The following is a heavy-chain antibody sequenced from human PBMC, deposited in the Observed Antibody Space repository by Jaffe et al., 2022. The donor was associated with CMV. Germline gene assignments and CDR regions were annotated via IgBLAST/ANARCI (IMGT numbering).Heavy chain of an antibody. CDR2: INAGNGNT. Sequence: QVQLVQSGAEVKKPGASVKVSCKASGYTFTSYAMHWVRQAPGQRLEWMGWINAGNGNTKYSQKFQGRVTITRDTSASTAYMELSSLRSEDTAVYYCARDPNDGYNYLDYWGQGTLVTVSS. CDR1: GYTFTSYA. D-gene: IGHD5-12*01. J-gene: IGHJ4*02. V-gene: IGHV1-3*01. CDR3: ARDPNDGYNYLDY.